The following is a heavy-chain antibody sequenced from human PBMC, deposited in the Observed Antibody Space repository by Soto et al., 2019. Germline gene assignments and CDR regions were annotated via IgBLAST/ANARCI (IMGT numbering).Heavy chain of an antibody. J-gene: IGHJ6*02. CDR2: IFSNDEK. D-gene: IGHD2-2*01. Sequence: QVTLKESGPVLVKPTETLTLTCTVSGFSLSNARMGVSWIRQPPGKALEWLAHIFSNDEKSYSTSLKSRLTISKDTSKSQVVLTMTNMDPVDTATYYCARTVRRYCISTSCYPPVTGMDVWGQGTTVTVSS. CDR1: GFSLSNARMG. V-gene: IGHV2-26*01. CDR3: ARTVRRYCISTSCYPPVTGMDV.